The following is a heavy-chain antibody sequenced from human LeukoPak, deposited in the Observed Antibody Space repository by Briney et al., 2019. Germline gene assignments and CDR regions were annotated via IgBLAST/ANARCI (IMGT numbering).Heavy chain of an antibody. CDR2: INHSGST. Sequence: SETLSLTCAVYGGSFSGYYWSWIRQPPGKGLEWIGEINHSGSTNYNPSLKSRVTISVDASKNQFSLKLSSVTAADTAVYYCARGAYTYYYDSSGYYGPARQYFQHWGQGTLVTVSS. J-gene: IGHJ1*01. V-gene: IGHV4-34*01. D-gene: IGHD3-22*01. CDR3: ARGAYTYYYDSSGYYGPARQYFQH. CDR1: GGSFSGYY.